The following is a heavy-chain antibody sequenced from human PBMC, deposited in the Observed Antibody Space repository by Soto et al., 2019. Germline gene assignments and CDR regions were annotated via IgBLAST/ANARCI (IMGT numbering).Heavy chain of an antibody. Sequence: SGPTLVNPTEPLTLTCTVSGFSLSNARMGVSWIRQPPGKALEWLAHIFSNDEKSYSTSLKSRLTISKDTSKSQVVLTMTNMDPVDTATYYCARIPTYYDFWSGFQNWFDPWGQGTLVTVSS. D-gene: IGHD3-3*01. CDR1: GFSLSNARMG. V-gene: IGHV2-26*01. CDR3: ARIPTYYDFWSGFQNWFDP. J-gene: IGHJ5*02. CDR2: IFSNDEK.